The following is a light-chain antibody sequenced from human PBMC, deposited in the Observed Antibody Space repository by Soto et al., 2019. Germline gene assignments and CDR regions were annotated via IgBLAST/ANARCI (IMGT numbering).Light chain of an antibody. CDR1: QTISDY. CDR2: AAS. Sequence: DIQLTQSPSSLSASVGDRVTSTCRAGQTISDYLNWYQQKPGTAPKLLIYAASTLQSGVPSRFSGSRSGTDFTLTIRSLHPEDVATYYCQQTFSAPSITFGQGTRREIK. CDR3: QQTFSAPSIT. V-gene: IGKV1-39*01. J-gene: IGKJ5*01.